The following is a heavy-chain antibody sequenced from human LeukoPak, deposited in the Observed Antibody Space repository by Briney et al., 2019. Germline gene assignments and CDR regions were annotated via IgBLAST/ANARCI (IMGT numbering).Heavy chain of an antibody. CDR1: GFTFSSYA. CDR2: ISGSGGST. V-gene: IGHV3-23*01. D-gene: IGHD2-2*02. CDR3: AKDRRGCSSTSCYTSFDY. J-gene: IGHJ4*02. Sequence: GSLRLSCAASGFTFSSYAMSWVRQAPGKGLEWVSAISGSGGSTYYADSVKGRFTISRDNSKNTLYLQMNSLRAEDTAVYYCAKDRRGCSSTSCYTSFDYWGQGTLVTVSS.